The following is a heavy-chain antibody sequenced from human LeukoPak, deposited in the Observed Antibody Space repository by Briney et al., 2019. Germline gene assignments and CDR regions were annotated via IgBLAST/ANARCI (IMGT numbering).Heavy chain of an antibody. Sequence: GGPLRLSCAACGYTFSDYSMNWVRQAPGKGLEWISYIGIDSGNTNYADSVKGRFTISGHKAKNSLYLQMNSLRVEDTAVYYCARDYKSAFDNWGQGTLVTVSS. D-gene: IGHD1-1*01. J-gene: IGHJ4*02. CDR2: IGIDSGNT. V-gene: IGHV3-48*01. CDR3: ARDYKSAFDN. CDR1: GYTFSDYS.